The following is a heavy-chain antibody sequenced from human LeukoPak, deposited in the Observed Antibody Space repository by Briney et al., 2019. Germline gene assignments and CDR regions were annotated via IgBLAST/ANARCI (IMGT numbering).Heavy chain of an antibody. V-gene: IGHV4-4*02. D-gene: IGHD1-26*01. CDR1: GGPTLTTNW. CDR2: VHLSGAS. CDR3: TRESGAFSPFGF. J-gene: IGHJ4*02. Sequence: SETLSLTCAVSGGPTLTTNWWSWVRQPPGKGLEWIGEVHLSGASNYNPSFKSRVNMSIDKSKNQLSLELTSVTAADTAIYYCTRESGAFSPFGFWGQGTLVTVSS.